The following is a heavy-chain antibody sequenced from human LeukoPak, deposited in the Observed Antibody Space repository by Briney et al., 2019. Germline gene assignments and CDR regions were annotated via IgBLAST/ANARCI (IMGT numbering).Heavy chain of an antibody. V-gene: IGHV4-38-2*02. CDR2: FYHSGST. D-gene: IGHD6-19*01. Sequence: SDTLSLTCTVSGYSISSGYYWGWIRQPPGKGLEWIGSFYHSGSTYYNPSLKSRVIISVDTSKNEFSLKLSSVTAADTAVYYCVSSGWYRGRYYFDYWGQGTLVTVSS. CDR3: VSSGWYRGRYYFDY. J-gene: IGHJ4*02. CDR1: GYSISSGYY.